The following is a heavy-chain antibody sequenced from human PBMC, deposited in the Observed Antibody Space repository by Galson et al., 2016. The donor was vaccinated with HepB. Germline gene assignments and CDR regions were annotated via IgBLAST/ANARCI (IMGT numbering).Heavy chain of an antibody. J-gene: IGHJ4*02. D-gene: IGHD3-9*01. CDR3: AKDRELQYVDWSMPWY. V-gene: IGHV3-30*18. CDR2: TSFDETNK. CDR1: GFIFRRTG. Sequence: SLRLSCAASGFIFRRTGMHWVRQAPCTGPEWVAGTSFDETNKHSADFVKGRFTISRDNSKNTLYLQMNSLTSEDTAVYYCAKDRELQYVDWSMPWYWGQGTLVTVSS.